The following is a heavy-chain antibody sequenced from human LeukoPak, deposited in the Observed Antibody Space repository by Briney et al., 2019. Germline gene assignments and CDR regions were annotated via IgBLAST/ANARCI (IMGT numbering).Heavy chain of an antibody. CDR1: GYTFTDYY. CDR2: INPNSGET. J-gene: IGHJ4*02. D-gene: IGHD4-11*01. CDR3: ARDRDYSNTERGFDY. Sequence: ASVKVSCKTSGYTFTDYYIHWVRQAPGQGLERMGWINPNSGETNSAQKFQGRVTMTGDTSISTAYMELRRVTSGDTAVYYCARDRDYSNTERGFDYWGQGTLVTVSS. V-gene: IGHV1-2*02.